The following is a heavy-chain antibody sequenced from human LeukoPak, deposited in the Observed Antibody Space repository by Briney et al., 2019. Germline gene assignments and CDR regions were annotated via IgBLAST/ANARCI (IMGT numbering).Heavy chain of an antibody. CDR3: ASSTYSGSHWDAFDI. D-gene: IGHD1-26*01. J-gene: IGHJ3*02. Sequence: GGSLRLSCAASGFTFTSYNMNWVRQAPGKGLEWVSYISSSSSTIYYADSVKGRFTISRDNAKNSLYLQMNSLRAEDTAVYYCASSTYSGSHWDAFDIWGQGTMVTVSS. CDR1: GFTFTSYN. V-gene: IGHV3-48*01. CDR2: ISSSSSTI.